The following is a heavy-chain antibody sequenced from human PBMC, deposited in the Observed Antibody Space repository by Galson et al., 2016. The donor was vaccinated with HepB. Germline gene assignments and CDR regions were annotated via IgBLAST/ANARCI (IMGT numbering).Heavy chain of an antibody. CDR3: ARERNYGNYPYNYGLDG. Sequence: TLSLTCTVSGGSINAGGYYWTWIRQHPGKGLEWLGFIFYTGHTYYNPALKSRLNISMDSSKNQFSLSLSSVTAADTAVHFCARERNYGNYPYNYGLDGWGHGTSVTVSS. CDR2: IFYTGHT. J-gene: IGHJ6*02. CDR1: GGSINAGGYY. V-gene: IGHV4-31*03. D-gene: IGHD1-7*01.